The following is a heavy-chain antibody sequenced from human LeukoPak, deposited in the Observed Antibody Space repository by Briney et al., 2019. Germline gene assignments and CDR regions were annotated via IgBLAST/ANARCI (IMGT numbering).Heavy chain of an antibody. Sequence: ASVKVSCKASGYTFTSYDTNWVRQATGQGLEWMGWMNPSSGDTGYAQKFQGRVTMTRNTSISTAYMELSSLRSEDTAVYYCARVFSAHRVWLWHYYYYMDVWGKGTTVTISS. CDR1: GYTFTSYD. CDR3: ARVFSAHRVWLWHYYYYMDV. D-gene: IGHD5-18*01. V-gene: IGHV1-8*01. CDR2: MNPSSGDT. J-gene: IGHJ6*03.